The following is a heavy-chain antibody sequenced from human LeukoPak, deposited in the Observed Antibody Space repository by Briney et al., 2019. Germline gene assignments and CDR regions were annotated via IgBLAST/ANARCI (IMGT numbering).Heavy chain of an antibody. V-gene: IGHV3-66*04. CDR1: GFTFSDTW. Sequence: GGSLRLSCAASGFTFSDTWMHWVRQAPGKGLEWVSVIYSGGSRYYADSVKGRFTISRDNSKNTLYLQMNSLRAEDTAVYYCAGLPAYYYDTSGFYFDYWGQGTLVTVSS. J-gene: IGHJ4*02. CDR3: AGLPAYYYDTSGFYFDY. CDR2: IYSGGSR. D-gene: IGHD3-22*01.